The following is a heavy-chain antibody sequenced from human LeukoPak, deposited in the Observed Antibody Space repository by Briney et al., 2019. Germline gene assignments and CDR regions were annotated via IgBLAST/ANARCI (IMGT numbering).Heavy chain of an antibody. CDR3: ARGDFWSGDLIQH. D-gene: IGHD3-3*01. J-gene: IGHJ1*01. CDR1: GFTFSSYG. CDR2: IRYDGSNK. Sequence: QTGGSLRLSCAASGFTFSSYGMHWVRQAPGKGLEWVAFIRYDGSNKYYADSVKGRFTISRDNSKNTLYLQMNSLRAEDTAVYYCARGDFWSGDLIQHWGQGTLVTVSS. V-gene: IGHV3-30*02.